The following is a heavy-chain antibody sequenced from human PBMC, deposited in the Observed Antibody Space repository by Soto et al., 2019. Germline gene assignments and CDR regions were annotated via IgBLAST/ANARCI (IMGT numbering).Heavy chain of an antibody. CDR2: ISGSGDST. V-gene: IGHV3-23*01. D-gene: IGHD6-13*01. CDR3: ARSGPGTYFDY. CDR1: GFTFSSYA. Sequence: EVQLLDSGGGLVQPGGSLRLSCAASGFTFSSYAMNWVRQATGKGLEWVSVISGSGDSTYYADSVKGRFTISRDNSKNTLYLQMNSLRTEDTAVYYCARSGPGTYFDYWGQGTLVTVSS. J-gene: IGHJ4*02.